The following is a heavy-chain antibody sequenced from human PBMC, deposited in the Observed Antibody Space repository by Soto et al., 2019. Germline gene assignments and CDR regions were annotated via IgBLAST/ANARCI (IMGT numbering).Heavy chain of an antibody. CDR1: GFSFSSDS. V-gene: IGHV3-21*01. CDR3: ARDPPTGSTLDWFDS. D-gene: IGHD1-7*01. J-gene: IGHJ5*01. CDR2: ISSSGSFM. Sequence: GSLRLSCAASGFSFSSDSMGWVRQAPGKGLEWVSSISSSGSFMNYADSVKGRFTISRDNAKNSLYLQMTSLKDEDTAVYYCARDPPTGSTLDWFDSWGQGTLVTAPQ.